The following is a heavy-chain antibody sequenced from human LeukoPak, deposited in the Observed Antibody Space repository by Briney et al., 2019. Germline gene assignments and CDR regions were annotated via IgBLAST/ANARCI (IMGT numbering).Heavy chain of an antibody. CDR1: GFPFDDYA. Sequence: PGGSLRLSCAASGFPFDDYAMHWVRQAPGKGLEWVSGISWNSGSIGYADSVKGRFTISRDNAKNSLYLQMNSLRAEDTALYYCAKESSGFYDYWGQGTLVTVSS. D-gene: IGHD3-22*01. CDR3: AKESSGFYDY. V-gene: IGHV3-9*01. CDR2: ISWNSGSI. J-gene: IGHJ4*02.